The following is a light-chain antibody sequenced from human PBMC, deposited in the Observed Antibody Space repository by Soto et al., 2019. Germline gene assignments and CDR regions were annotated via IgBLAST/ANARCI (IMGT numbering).Light chain of an antibody. J-gene: IGKJ2*01. CDR1: QSVSSNY. V-gene: IGKV3-20*01. Sequence: EIVLTQSAGTLSLSPGERATLSCRASQSVSSNYLAWYQQKPGQAPRLLIYSASSRATGIPDRFSGSGSGTDFTLTISRLEPEDFAVYYCQQYGSSPLTYTFGQGTKVDIK. CDR2: SAS. CDR3: QQYGSSPLTYT.